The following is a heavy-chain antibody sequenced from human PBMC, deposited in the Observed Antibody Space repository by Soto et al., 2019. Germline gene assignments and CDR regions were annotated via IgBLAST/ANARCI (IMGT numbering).Heavy chain of an antibody. V-gene: IGHV1-69*02. CDR3: ARKPITYGDYADY. CDR1: GVTFSSYT. D-gene: IGHD4-17*01. CDR2: IIPILGIE. J-gene: IGHJ4*02. Sequence: QVQLVQSGAELKKPGASVKVSCKASGVTFSSYTISWVRQAPGQGLEWMGRIIPILGIENYAQKFQGRVTITADKSTSTAYMELSSLRSEDTAVYYCARKPITYGDYADYWGQGNLVTVSS.